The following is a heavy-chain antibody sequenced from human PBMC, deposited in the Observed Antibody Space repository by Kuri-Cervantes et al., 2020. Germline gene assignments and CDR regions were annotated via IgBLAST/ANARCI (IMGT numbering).Heavy chain of an antibody. CDR2: IFSSGST. D-gene: IGHD3-16*01. J-gene: IGHJ4*02. CDR3: ATYEIGQGGRGD. V-gene: IGHV4-4*07. Sequence: SETLSLTCSVSGASISSYYWTWIRQPAGKGLEWIGRIFSSGSTDYNPSLKSRVTISVDTSKNQFSLKLSSVTAADTAVYYCATYEIGQGGRGDWGQGTLVTVSS. CDR1: GASISSYY.